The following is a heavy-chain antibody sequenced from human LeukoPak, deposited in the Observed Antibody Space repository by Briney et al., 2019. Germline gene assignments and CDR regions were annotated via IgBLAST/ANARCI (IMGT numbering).Heavy chain of an antibody. Sequence: SDTLSLTCAVYGGSFSGYYWSWIRQPPAKGLEWIGEINHSGSTNYNPSLKSRVTISVDTSKNQFSLKLSSVTAADTAVYYCARKGVIHYYGSGSYVYWGQGTLVTVSS. J-gene: IGHJ4*02. V-gene: IGHV4-34*01. CDR3: ARKGVIHYYGSGSYVY. CDR2: INHSGST. CDR1: GGSFSGYY. D-gene: IGHD3-10*01.